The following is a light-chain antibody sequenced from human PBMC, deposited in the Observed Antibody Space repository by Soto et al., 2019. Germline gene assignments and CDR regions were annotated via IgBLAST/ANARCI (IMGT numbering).Light chain of an antibody. J-gene: IGLJ2*01. V-gene: IGLV2-11*01. CDR2: DVS. CDR1: NSDVGGYTF. CDR3: CSYSGTYIFAVL. Sequence: QSALTQPRSVSGSPGQSVTISCTETNSDVGGYTFVSWYQQRPGKAPKLMIYDVSKRPSGVPDRFSGSKSGNTASLTISGLQAEDEADYYCCSYSGTYIFAVLFGGGTKLTVL.